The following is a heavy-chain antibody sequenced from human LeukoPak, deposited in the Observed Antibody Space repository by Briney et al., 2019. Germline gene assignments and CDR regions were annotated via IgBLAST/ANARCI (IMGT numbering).Heavy chain of an antibody. J-gene: IGHJ3*02. CDR1: GGTFSSYA. Sequence: SVKVSCKASGGTFSSYAISWVRQAPGQGLEWMGGIIPIFGTANYAQKFQGRVTITADESTSTAHMELGSLRSEDTAVYYCARGGTSNTDAFDIWGQGTMVTVSS. CDR3: ARGGTSNTDAFDI. D-gene: IGHD2-15*01. CDR2: IIPIFGTA. V-gene: IGHV1-69*13.